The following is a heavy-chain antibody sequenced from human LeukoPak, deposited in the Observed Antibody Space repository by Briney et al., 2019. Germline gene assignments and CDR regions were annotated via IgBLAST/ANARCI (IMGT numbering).Heavy chain of an antibody. D-gene: IGHD1-7*01. CDR3: ARLGNYGYWYFDL. CDR1: GYSISSGSY. V-gene: IGHV4-38-2*01. Sequence: PSETLSLTCAVSGYSISSGSYWGWIRQPPGKGLEWIGSIYYIGSTYYNPSLKSRVTMSVDTSKNQFSLKLSSVTAADTAVYYCARLGNYGYWYFDLWGRGTLVTVSS. CDR2: IYYIGST. J-gene: IGHJ2*01.